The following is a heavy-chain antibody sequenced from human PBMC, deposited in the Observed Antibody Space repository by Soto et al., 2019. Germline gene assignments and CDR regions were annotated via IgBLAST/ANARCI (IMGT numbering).Heavy chain of an antibody. J-gene: IGHJ4*02. CDR2: IYWDDDK. Sequence: QITLKESGPTLVKPTQTLTLTCTFSGFSLSTSGVGVAWIRQPPGKALAWHALIYWDDDKRYSPSLKSRLTITKDTSKTQVVLTMTNMDPVDTATYYCAHRPGYDILTGFYYWGQGPLVTVSS. CDR1: GFSLSTSGVG. V-gene: IGHV2-5*02. D-gene: IGHD3-9*01. CDR3: AHRPGYDILTGFYY.